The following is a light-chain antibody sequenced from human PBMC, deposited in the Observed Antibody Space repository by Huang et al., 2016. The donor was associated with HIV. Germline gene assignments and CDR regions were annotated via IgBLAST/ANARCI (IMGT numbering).Light chain of an antibody. V-gene: IGKV1-39*01. CDR1: QTIRTF. Sequence: DIQMTQSPSFLSASVGDRVTITCRSNQTIRTFLNWYRQNQGPGPHLLIYAASTLQTGVSTRFNGGGSGTDFTLTITNLQYEDFATYYCQQSYAIPHTFGPGTKLEIK. J-gene: IGKJ2*01. CDR3: QQSYAIPHT. CDR2: AAS.